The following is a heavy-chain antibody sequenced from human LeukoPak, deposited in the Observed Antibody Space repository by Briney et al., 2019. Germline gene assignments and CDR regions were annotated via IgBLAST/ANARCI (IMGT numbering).Heavy chain of an antibody. CDR1: GFTFSSYS. CDR3: AKESVLLWFGESTNNWFDP. V-gene: IGHV3-21*04. D-gene: IGHD3-10*01. CDR2: ISSSSSYI. Sequence: GGSLRLSCAASGFTFSSYSMNWVRQAPGKGLEWVSSISSSSSYIYYADSVKGRFTISRDNSKNTLYLQMNSLRAEDTAVYYCAKESVLLWFGESTNNWFDPWGQGTLVTVSS. J-gene: IGHJ5*02.